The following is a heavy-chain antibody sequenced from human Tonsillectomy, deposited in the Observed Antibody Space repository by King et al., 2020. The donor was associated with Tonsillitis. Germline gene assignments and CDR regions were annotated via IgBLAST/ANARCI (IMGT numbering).Heavy chain of an antibody. CDR2: ISKTGNNT. D-gene: IGHD4-17*01. CDR3: VKDGHGVGDF. Sequence: VQLVQSGGGLVQPGGSLRLSCLASGFNFNNYAMQWVRQAPGKGMEYVAAISKTGNNTFYGDSVKGRFTISRDNSKNTLYVQMSSLRVEDTAVYYCVKDGHGVGDFWGQGTLVTVSS. V-gene: IGHV3-64*05. J-gene: IGHJ4*02. CDR1: GFNFNNYA.